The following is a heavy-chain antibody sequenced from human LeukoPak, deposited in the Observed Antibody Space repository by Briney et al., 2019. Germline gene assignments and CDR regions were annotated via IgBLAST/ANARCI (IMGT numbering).Heavy chain of an antibody. Sequence: GGSLRLSCVASGFTFSSYTMNWVRQVPGKGLEWVSSITSGGSSTYYADSVKGRFIISRDNSKNTLFLQMNSLRAEDTAVYYCAKAGPPFGDTSYWYFDLWGRGTLVAVSS. J-gene: IGHJ2*01. CDR3: AKAGPPFGDTSYWYFDL. V-gene: IGHV3-23*01. CDR1: GFTFSSYT. CDR2: ITSGGSST. D-gene: IGHD4-17*01.